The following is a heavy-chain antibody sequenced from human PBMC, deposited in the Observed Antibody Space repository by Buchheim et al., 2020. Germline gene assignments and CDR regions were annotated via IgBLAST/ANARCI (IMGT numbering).Heavy chain of an antibody. Sequence: EVQLLESGGDLVQPGGSLRLSCTASGFPFSSYAMSWVRQPPGKGLEWVSVISGSGDNKYHEDSVRDRFIISRSNSKNTLFLLLSSLRDEDTAVYSCAKDFGPGIAAAGPDAFDIWGQGT. J-gene: IGHJ3*02. CDR1: GFPFSSYA. V-gene: IGHV3-23*01. CDR3: AKDFGPGIAAAGPDAFDI. D-gene: IGHD6-13*01. CDR2: ISGSGDNK.